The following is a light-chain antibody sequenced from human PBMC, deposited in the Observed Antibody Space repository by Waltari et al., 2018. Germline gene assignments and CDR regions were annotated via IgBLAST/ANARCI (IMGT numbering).Light chain of an antibody. J-gene: IGLJ1*01. V-gene: IGLV2-23*01. Sequence: QSALTQPASVSGSPGQTITISCTGTSSDVGTSNLVSWYQQHPGKAPTLMIYEDIKRPSGVSHRFSGSKSGNTASLTISGLQAEDEADYYCCSYAPTNSYVFGTGTKVTVL. CDR3: CSYAPTNSYV. CDR1: SSDVGTSNL. CDR2: EDI.